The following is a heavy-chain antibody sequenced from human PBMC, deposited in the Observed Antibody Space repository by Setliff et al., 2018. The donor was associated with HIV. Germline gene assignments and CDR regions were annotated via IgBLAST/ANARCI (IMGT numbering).Heavy chain of an antibody. V-gene: IGHV4-59*08. CDR1: GVSIGNFY. Sequence: SETLSLTCTVSGVSIGNFYWSWVRQSPGRGLEWIGFIFFTGTTNYNPSLKSRVAISVDTSKNQFSLNLTSVTAADTAVYYCARRGTIWHGVDYHYMDVWGKGTTVTVSS. CDR2: IFFTGTT. CDR3: ARRGTIWHGVDYHYMDV. D-gene: IGHD2-15*01. J-gene: IGHJ6*03.